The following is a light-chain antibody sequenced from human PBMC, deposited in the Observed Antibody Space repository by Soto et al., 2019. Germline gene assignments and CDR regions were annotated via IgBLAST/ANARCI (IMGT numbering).Light chain of an antibody. CDR1: QSISSW. V-gene: IGKV1-5*03. CDR2: KAS. Sequence: DIQRTQSPSTLSASVGDRVTITCRASQSISSWLAWYQQKPGKAPKLLIYKASSLESGVPLRFSGSGSGTEFTLTISSLQPDDFATYYCQQYNNYSGTFGQGTKVEIK. J-gene: IGKJ1*01. CDR3: QQYNNYSGT.